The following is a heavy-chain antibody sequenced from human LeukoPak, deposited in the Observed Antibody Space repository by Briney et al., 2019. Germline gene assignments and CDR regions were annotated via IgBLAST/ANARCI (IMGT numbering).Heavy chain of an antibody. J-gene: IGHJ3*02. CDR3: ARGAPIVPSPGTTVDAFDI. CDR1: GYSISSDYY. D-gene: IGHD2-8*01. V-gene: IGHV4-38-2*02. Sequence: SETLSLTCTVSGYSISSDYYWGWIRQPPGKGLEWIGSIHHSGSTYYNPSLKSRVTISVDTSKNQFSLKLSSVTAADTAVYYCARGAPIVPSPGTTVDAFDIWGQGTMVTVSS. CDR2: IHHSGST.